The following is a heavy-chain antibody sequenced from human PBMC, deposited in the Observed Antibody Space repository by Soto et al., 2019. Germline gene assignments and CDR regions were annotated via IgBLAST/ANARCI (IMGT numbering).Heavy chain of an antibody. CDR1: GFRLGTYA. V-gene: IGHV3-23*01. CDR3: ARDSRVVGRNAMASVGFDP. Sequence: GGSLRLSCAASGFRLGTYAMNWVRQAPGKGLEWVSGITGGGVSVSYYADSVKGRFTISRDDSKTSLYLQMNSLRAEDTAVYYCARDSRVVGRNAMASVGFDPWGQGTLVTVSS. D-gene: IGHD2-2*01. J-gene: IGHJ5*02. CDR2: ITGGGVSVS.